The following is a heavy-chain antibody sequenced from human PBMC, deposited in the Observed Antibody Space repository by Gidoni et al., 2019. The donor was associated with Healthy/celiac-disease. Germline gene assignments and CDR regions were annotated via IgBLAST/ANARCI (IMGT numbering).Heavy chain of an antibody. CDR1: GFTFSSYA. V-gene: IGHV3-23*01. D-gene: IGHD3-3*01. J-gene: IGHJ4*02. Sequence: EVQLLESGGGLVQPGGSLRLSCAASGFTFSSYAMSWVRQAPGKGLEWVSAISGSGGSTYYADSVKGRFTISRDNSKNTLYLQMNSLRAEDTAVYYCAKLLRFLEWLPPYYFDYWGQGTLVTVSS. CDR2: ISGSGGST. CDR3: AKLLRFLEWLPPYYFDY.